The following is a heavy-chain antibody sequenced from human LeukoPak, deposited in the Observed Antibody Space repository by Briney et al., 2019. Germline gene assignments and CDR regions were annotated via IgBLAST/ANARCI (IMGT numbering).Heavy chain of an antibody. J-gene: IGHJ5*02. CDR2: FDPEDGET. V-gene: IGHV1-24*01. CDR1: GYTLTELS. D-gene: IGHD1-26*01. Sequence: VSVKVSCKVSGYTLTELSMHWVRQAPGKGLEWMGGFDPEDGETIYAQKFQGRVTMTEDTSTDTAYMELSSLRSEDTAVYYCATAAQEGATKNWFDPWGQGTLVTVSS. CDR3: ATAAQEGATKNWFDP.